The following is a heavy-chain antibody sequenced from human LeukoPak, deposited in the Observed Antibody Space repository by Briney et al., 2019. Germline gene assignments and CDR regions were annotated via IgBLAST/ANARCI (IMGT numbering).Heavy chain of an antibody. Sequence: ASVKVSCKASGYTFTSYDINWVRQATGQGLEWMGWMNPNSGNTGYAQKFRGRVTMTRNTSISTAYMELSSLRSEDTAVYYCARRSAAALRVASTVKYGMDVWGQGTTVTVSS. CDR2: MNPNSGNT. D-gene: IGHD6-13*01. CDR3: ARRSAAALRVASTVKYGMDV. J-gene: IGHJ6*02. V-gene: IGHV1-8*01. CDR1: GYTFTSYD.